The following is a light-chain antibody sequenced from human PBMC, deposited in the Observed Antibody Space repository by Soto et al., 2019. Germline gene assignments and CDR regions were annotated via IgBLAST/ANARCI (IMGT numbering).Light chain of an antibody. V-gene: IGKV1-33*01. Sequence: DIRMTQSPSSLSASLGDRITITCQASQVITTSLSWFQQRPGKAPRLLIFDASYLEAGVPSRFCGSGSGTDFSFTISSRQPEDIATYYCQQYDRLPYTFGQGTKLEIK. CDR2: DAS. CDR3: QQYDRLPYT. CDR1: QVITTS. J-gene: IGKJ2*01.